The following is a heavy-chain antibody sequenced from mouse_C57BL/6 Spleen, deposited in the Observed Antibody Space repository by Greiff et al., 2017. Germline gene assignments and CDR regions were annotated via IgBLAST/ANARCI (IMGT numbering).Heavy chain of an antibody. CDR2: IDPEDGET. Sequence: EVQLQQSGAELVKPGASVKLSCTASGFNIKDYYMHWVKQRTEQGLEWIGRIDPEDGETKYAPKFPGKATITADTSSNTAYLPLSSLTSEDTAVYYGARVATVVATWYFDVWGTGTTVTVSS. CDR3: ARVATVVATWYFDV. D-gene: IGHD1-1*01. J-gene: IGHJ1*03. V-gene: IGHV14-2*01. CDR1: GFNIKDYY.